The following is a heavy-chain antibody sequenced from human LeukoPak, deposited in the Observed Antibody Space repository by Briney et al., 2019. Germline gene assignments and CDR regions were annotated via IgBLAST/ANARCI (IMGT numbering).Heavy chain of an antibody. V-gene: IGHV1-46*01. Sequence: ASVKVSCKASGYTFTSYYLHWVRQAPEQGLEWMGIINPSGGSTTYAQNFQGRVTVTRDTSTSTVHMELSGLRSEDTAVYYCARDQEGFDYWGQGTLVTVSS. CDR3: ARDQEGFDY. J-gene: IGHJ4*02. CDR2: INPSGGST. CDR1: GYTFTSYY.